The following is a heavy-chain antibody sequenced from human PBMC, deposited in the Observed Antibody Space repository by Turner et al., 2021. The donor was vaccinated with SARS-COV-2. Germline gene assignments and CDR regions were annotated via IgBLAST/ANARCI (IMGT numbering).Heavy chain of an antibody. Sequence: EVQLVESGGGLVQPEGSLRLSCSPSGFTFSKFCMHWVRQAPGKGLVWVSRISDDGSSPAYADSVKGRFTISRDNAKNTLYLQMNSLTAEDSAVYYCVRSDVNAWYGLLDYWGQGTLVTVSS. CDR2: ISDDGSSP. J-gene: IGHJ4*02. V-gene: IGHV3-74*01. CDR3: VRSDVNAWYGLLDY. CDR1: GFTFSKFC. D-gene: IGHD3-16*01.